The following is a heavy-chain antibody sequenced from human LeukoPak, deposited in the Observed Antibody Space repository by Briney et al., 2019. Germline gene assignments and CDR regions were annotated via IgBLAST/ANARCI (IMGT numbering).Heavy chain of an antibody. Sequence: SETLSLTCTVSGGSISSYYWSWIRQPPGKGLEWIGYIYYSGTTDYNPSLKSRVTISVDTSNNQFSLKVSSVTAADAAVYYCARSSGAYRSFDYWGQGTLVPVSS. CDR3: ARSSGAYRSFDY. CDR2: IYYSGTT. J-gene: IGHJ4*02. V-gene: IGHV4-59*01. CDR1: GGSISSYY. D-gene: IGHD1-26*01.